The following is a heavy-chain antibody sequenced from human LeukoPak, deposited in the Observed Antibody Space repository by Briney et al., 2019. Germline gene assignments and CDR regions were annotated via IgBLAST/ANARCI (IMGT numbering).Heavy chain of an antibody. D-gene: IGHD2-2*01. Sequence: SVKVSCKASGGTFSSYTISWVRQAPGQGLERMGRIIPILGIANYAQKFQDRVTITADKSTSTAYMELSSLRSEDTAVYYCASHCSSTSCHAGWFDPWGQGTLVTVSS. V-gene: IGHV1-69*02. J-gene: IGHJ5*02. CDR3: ASHCSSTSCHAGWFDP. CDR2: IIPILGIA. CDR1: GGTFSSYT.